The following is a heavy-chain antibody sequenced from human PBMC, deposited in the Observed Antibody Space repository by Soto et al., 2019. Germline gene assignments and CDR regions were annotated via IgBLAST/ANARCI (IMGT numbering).Heavy chain of an antibody. V-gene: IGHV3-33*01. CDR2: IWYDGSNK. CDR1: GFTFSSYG. D-gene: IGHD6-13*01. J-gene: IGHJ4*02. Sequence: QAQLVESGGGVVQPGRSLRLSCAASGFTFSSYGMHWVRQAPGKGLEWVAIIWYDGSNKYYADSVKGRFTISRDSSKNTLDLQMNSLRAEDTAVYYCARVGSSWSFDYWGQGTLFTVSS. CDR3: ARVGSSWSFDY.